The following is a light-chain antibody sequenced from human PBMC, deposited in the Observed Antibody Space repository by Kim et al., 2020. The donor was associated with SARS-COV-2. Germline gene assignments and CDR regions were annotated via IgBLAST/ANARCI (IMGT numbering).Light chain of an antibody. CDR1: GLRAFH. V-gene: IGLV3-19*01. J-gene: IGLJ2*01. CDR2: GKN. CDR3: NSRDIASNYVT. Sequence: AWGQTVKITCRGDGLRAFHAAWYQQKPGQAPVLVIHGKNNRPSGIPDRFSGSTSGDTASLTITGAQAEDEADYYCNSRDIASNYVTFGGGTQLTVL.